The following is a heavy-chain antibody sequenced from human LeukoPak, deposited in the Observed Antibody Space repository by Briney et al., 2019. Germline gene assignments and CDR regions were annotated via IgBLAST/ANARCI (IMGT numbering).Heavy chain of an antibody. CDR1: GFTFNTYW. D-gene: IGHD4-11*01. CDR2: IKQDGSDT. CDR3: AREDHSKYQY. Sequence: AGGSLRLSCVVSGFTFNTYWMSRVRQTPEKGLEWVASIKQDGSDTYYMDSMKGRFTISKDNARNSLYLQMNGLRAEDTALYYCAREDHSKYQYWGQGTLVTVSS. V-gene: IGHV3-7*01. J-gene: IGHJ4*02.